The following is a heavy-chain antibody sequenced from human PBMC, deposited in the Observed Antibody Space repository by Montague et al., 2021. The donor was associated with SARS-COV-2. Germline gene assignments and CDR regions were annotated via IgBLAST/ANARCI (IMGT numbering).Heavy chain of an antibody. CDR1: GDSDSINRPA. Sequence: CAISGDSDSINRPARNWERHSSAIEPEWHGGTYYRSKWYNDYAVSVKSRITINPDTSKNQFSLQLNSVTPEDTAVYYCARGGSCLYYFDYWGQGTLVTVSS. CDR2: TYYRSKWYN. D-gene: IGHD6-13*01. V-gene: IGHV6-1*01. CDR3: ARGGSCLYYFDY. J-gene: IGHJ4*02.